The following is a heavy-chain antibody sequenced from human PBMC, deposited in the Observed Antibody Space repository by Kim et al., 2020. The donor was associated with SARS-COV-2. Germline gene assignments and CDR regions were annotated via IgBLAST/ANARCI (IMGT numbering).Heavy chain of an antibody. Sequence: DKTYYGESVKGRVSIYRGNSKNTLYLQMSSVGVEDTAVYYCATNLAAAGVVWGQGTLVIVSS. V-gene: IGHV3-66*01. D-gene: IGHD6-13*01. CDR2: DKT. CDR3: ATNLAAAGVV. J-gene: IGHJ4*02.